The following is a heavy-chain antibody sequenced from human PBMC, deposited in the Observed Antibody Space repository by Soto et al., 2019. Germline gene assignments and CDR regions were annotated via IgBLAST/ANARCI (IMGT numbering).Heavy chain of an antibody. CDR2: IKSKTDGGTT. J-gene: IGHJ4*02. Sequence: GSLRLSCVVSGSTFSNVWMSWVRQAPGKGLEWVGRIKSKTDGGTTNYAAPVKGRFTISRDDSKNTLYLQMNSLKTEDTAVYFCSTAPISLWGQGTLVTVSS. V-gene: IGHV3-15*01. CDR1: GSTFSNVW. CDR3: STAPISL.